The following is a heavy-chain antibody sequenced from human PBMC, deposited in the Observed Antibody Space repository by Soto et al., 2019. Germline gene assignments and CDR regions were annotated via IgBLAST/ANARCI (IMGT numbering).Heavy chain of an antibody. CDR3: ARNESSNIYGMDV. CDR2: ISSSSFSI. Sequence: GGSLRLSCAASGFTFSSYSMNWVRQALGKGLEWVSSISSSSFSINYADSVKCRFSISRDNAQNSLHLQMNNLRAEDTAVYYCARNESSNIYGMDVWGQGTTVTVSS. V-gene: IGHV3-21*01. CDR1: GFTFSSYS. D-gene: IGHD6-6*01. J-gene: IGHJ6*02.